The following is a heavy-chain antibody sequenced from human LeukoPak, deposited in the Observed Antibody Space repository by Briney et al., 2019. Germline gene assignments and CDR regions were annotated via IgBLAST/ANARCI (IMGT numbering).Heavy chain of an antibody. V-gene: IGHV3-33*01. Sequence: GGSLRLSCAASGFTFSSYGMHWVRQAPGKGLEWVAVIWYDGSNKYYADSVKGRFTISRDNSKNTLYLQMNSLRAEDTAVYYCARDNGSGFSLEYWGQGTLVTVSS. CDR3: ARDNGSGFSLEY. D-gene: IGHD6-19*01. J-gene: IGHJ4*02. CDR2: IWYDGSNK. CDR1: GFTFSSYG.